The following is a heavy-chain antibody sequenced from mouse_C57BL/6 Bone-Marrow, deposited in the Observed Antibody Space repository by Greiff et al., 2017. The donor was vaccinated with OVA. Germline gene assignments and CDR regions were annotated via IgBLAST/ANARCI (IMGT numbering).Heavy chain of an antibody. CDR1: GYTFTSYG. CDR2: IYPRSGNT. Sequence: QVQLQQSGAELARPGASVKLSCKASGYTFTSYGISWVKQRTGQGLEWIGEIYPRSGNTYYNEKFKGKATLTADKSSSTAYMELRSLTSEDSAVYFCAGLGAYYSNCASYFDYWGQGTTLTVSS. V-gene: IGHV1-81*01. D-gene: IGHD2-5*01. CDR3: AGLGAYYSNCASYFDY. J-gene: IGHJ2*01.